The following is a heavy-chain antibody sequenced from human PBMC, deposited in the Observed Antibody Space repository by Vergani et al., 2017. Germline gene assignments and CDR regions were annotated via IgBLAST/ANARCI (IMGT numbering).Heavy chain of an antibody. CDR3: TTDPRYSGDGSCYWLRDHHYYGMDV. V-gene: IGHV3-15*07. CDR2: INSTFDRGTT. D-gene: IGHD2-21*01. Sequence: EVQLVESGGGIVKPGGSLRLSCVASGFSFRNAWMNWVRRTPGKGLEWVGRINSTFDRGTTDYAAAVKGRFTISRDDSKNTLFLQMNGLKTEDIGVYYCTTDPRYSGDGSCYWLRDHHYYGMDVWGQGTTVTVSS. J-gene: IGHJ6*02. CDR1: GFSFRNAW.